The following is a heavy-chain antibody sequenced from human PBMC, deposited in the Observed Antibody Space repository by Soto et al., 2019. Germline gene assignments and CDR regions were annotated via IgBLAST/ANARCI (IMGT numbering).Heavy chain of an antibody. D-gene: IGHD3-16*01. Sequence: ASVKVSCKASGFTFTSSAVQWVRQARGQGLEWIGWIGAYNGNTNYAQKLQGRVTMTTDTSTSTAYMELRSLRSDDTAVYYCARVGAADAFDIWGQGTMVTVS. CDR1: GFTFTSSA. J-gene: IGHJ3*02. CDR2: IGAYNGNT. V-gene: IGHV1-18*01. CDR3: ARVGAADAFDI.